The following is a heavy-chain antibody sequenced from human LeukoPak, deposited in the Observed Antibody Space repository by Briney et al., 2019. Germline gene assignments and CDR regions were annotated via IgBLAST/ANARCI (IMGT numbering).Heavy chain of an antibody. Sequence: GGSLRLSCAVSGFVFSSHPMHWVRQAPGKGLECVSAISNSGGSTYYANSVKGRFTISRDNSKNTLYLQMDSLSAEDTALYYCAREEPAGSIDYWGQGILVTVSS. CDR1: GFVFSSHP. D-gene: IGHD1-14*01. J-gene: IGHJ4*02. CDR3: AREEPAGSIDY. CDR2: ISNSGGST. V-gene: IGHV3-64*01.